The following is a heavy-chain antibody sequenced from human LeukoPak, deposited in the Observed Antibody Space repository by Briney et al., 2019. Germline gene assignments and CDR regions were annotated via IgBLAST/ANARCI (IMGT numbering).Heavy chain of an antibody. CDR1: GGSFSGYY. Sequence: SETLCLTCAVYGGSFSGYYWSWIRQPPGKGLEWIGEINHSGSTNYNPSLKSRVTISVDTSKNQFSLKLSSVTAADTAVYYCARGKQLWLRFNYYYYYYMDVWGKGTTVTVSS. V-gene: IGHV4-34*01. CDR2: INHSGST. CDR3: ARGKQLWLRFNYYYYYYMDV. D-gene: IGHD5-18*01. J-gene: IGHJ6*03.